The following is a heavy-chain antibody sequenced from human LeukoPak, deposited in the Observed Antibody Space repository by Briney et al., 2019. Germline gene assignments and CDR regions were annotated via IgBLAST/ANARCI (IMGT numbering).Heavy chain of an antibody. V-gene: IGHV4-59*08. CDR3: ARLGSSNWFDP. CDR2: IYYSGST. CDR1: GGSISSYY. D-gene: IGHD3-16*01. J-gene: IGHJ5*02. Sequence: SETLSLTCTVSGGSISSYYWSWIRQPPGKGLEWIGYIYYSGSTNYNPSLKSRVTISVDTSKNQFSLKLSSVTAADTAVYYCARLGSSNWFDPWGQGTLVTVSS.